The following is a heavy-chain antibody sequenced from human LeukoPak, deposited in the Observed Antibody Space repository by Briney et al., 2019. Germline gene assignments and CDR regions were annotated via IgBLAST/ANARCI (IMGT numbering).Heavy chain of an antibody. CDR2: IYTSGST. D-gene: IGHD4-17*01. CDR3: ARYSTVTTLYFVGY. J-gene: IGHJ4*02. CDR1: GGSISSYY. V-gene: IGHV4-4*07. Sequence: SETLSLTCTVSGGSISSYYWSWIRQPAGKGLEWIGRIYTSGSTNYNPSLKSRVTMSVDTSKNQFSLKLSSVTAADTAVYYCARYSTVTTLYFVGYWGQGTLVSVSS.